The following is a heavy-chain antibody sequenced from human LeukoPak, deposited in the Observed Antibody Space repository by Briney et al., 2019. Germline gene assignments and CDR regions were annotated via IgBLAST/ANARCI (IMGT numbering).Heavy chain of an antibody. J-gene: IGHJ5*02. CDR2: MSHDGKHE. CDR1: GFTFSGYG. Sequence: GGSLRLSCAASGFTFSGYGMHWVRQAPGKGLEGVAVMSHDGKHEYYVDSVKGRFTISRDNSKNTLYLQMNSLTPEDTAVYYCAKDPRNDDGRGFLDNWFDPWGQGTQVTVSS. V-gene: IGHV3-30*18. D-gene: IGHD3-22*01. CDR3: AKDPRNDDGRGFLDNWFDP.